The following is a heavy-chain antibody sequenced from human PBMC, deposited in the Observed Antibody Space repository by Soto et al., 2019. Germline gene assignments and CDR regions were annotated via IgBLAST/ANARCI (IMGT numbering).Heavy chain of an antibody. D-gene: IGHD3-22*01. CDR3: AKDRGYYDSSGYYFYFDY. CDR2: ISGSGGST. J-gene: IGHJ4*02. V-gene: IGHV3-23*01. CDR1: GFTFSSYA. Sequence: PGGSLRLSCAASGFTFSSYAMSWVRQAPGKGLEWVSAISGSGGSTYYADSVKGRFTISRDNSKNTLYLQMNSLRAEDTAVYYCAKDRGYYDSSGYYFYFDYWGQGTLVTVSS.